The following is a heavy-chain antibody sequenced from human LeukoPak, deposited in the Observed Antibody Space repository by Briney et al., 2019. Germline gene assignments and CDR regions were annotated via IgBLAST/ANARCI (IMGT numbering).Heavy chain of an antibody. Sequence: SLKVSCKHSGGTFRGYITCGGSQAPGQGLEWMGGIIPIFGTANYAQKFQGRVTITADKSTSTAYMELSSLRSEDTAVYYCARRATVAGSVNYYYYVYMDVWGKGTTVTVS. CDR2: IIPIFGTA. V-gene: IGHV1-69*06. CDR3: ARRATVAGSVNYYYYVYMDV. D-gene: IGHD6-19*01. CDR1: GGTFRGYI. J-gene: IGHJ6*03.